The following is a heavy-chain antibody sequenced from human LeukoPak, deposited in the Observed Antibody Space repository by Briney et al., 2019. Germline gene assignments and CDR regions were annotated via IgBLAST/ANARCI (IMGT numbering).Heavy chain of an antibody. J-gene: IGHJ3*02. D-gene: IGHD1-26*01. CDR1: GGTFSSYA. Sequence: AASVKVSCKASGGTFSSYAISWVRQAPGQGLEWMGGIIPIFGTANYAQKFQGRVMITADESTSTAYMELSSLRSEDTAVYYCARDCGDSGSYYWDAFDIWGQGTMVTVSS. CDR3: ARDCGDSGSYYWDAFDI. V-gene: IGHV1-69*01. CDR2: IIPIFGTA.